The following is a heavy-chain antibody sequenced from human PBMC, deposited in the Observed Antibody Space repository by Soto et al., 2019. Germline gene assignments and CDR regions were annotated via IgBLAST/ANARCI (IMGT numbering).Heavy chain of an antibody. CDR1: GYNFIDYV. D-gene: IGHD1-26*01. CDR3: ARAATTTEKYYYYMDV. J-gene: IGHJ6*03. V-gene: IGHV1-18*01. CDR2: ISASNGDS. Sequence: QDQLVQSGAEVKKPGASVRVACKTSGYNFIDYVISWVRQAPGQGLEWVGWISASNGDSNFAQKVQGRVTMTTDTSTSTVCMELRSLRSDDSAVYFCARAATTTEKYYYYMDVWGKGTTVTVSS.